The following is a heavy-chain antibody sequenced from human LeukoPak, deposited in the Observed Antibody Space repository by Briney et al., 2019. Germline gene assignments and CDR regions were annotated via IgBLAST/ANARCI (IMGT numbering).Heavy chain of an antibody. CDR2: IWYDGSNK. CDR3: ARDRPKITIFGVVHRQPGDY. V-gene: IGHV3-33*01. D-gene: IGHD3-3*01. Sequence: GRSLRLSCAASGFTFSRHSMHLVRQTPGKGLEWVAVIWYDGSNKNYADSVKGRFIISRDNSKNTLYLQMNSLRAEDTAVYYCARDRPKITIFGVVHRQPGDYWGQGTLVTVSS. J-gene: IGHJ4*02. CDR1: GFTFSRHS.